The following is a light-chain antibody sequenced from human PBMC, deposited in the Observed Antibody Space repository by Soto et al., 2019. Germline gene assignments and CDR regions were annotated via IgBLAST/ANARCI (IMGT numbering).Light chain of an antibody. CDR2: GAS. V-gene: IGKV3-15*01. CDR1: QSVGAT. CDR3: QQYADWPTT. J-gene: IGKJ1*01. Sequence: EIVMTQSPVTLSVFPWERATLSCRSSQSVGATVAWYHQRPGQAPRLLISGASTRATGVPARVSASGSGTAFTRTIPSLQSDDFGVYYCQQYADWPTTFGQGTRVE.